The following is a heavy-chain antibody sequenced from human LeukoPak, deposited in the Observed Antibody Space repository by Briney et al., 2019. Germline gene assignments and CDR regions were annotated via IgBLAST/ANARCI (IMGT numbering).Heavy chain of an antibody. Sequence: SETLSLTCTVSGGSISSSTYYWGWIRQPPGKGLEWIGNIFYSGSTYYHPSLKSRVTMSVDTSKKQFSLKLSSVTAADTAVYYCARLGPGYSSTWSNDAFAIWGQGTVVTVSS. D-gene: IGHD6-13*01. J-gene: IGHJ3*02. CDR1: GGSISSSTYY. V-gene: IGHV4-39*01. CDR3: ARLGPGYSSTWSNDAFAI. CDR2: IFYSGST.